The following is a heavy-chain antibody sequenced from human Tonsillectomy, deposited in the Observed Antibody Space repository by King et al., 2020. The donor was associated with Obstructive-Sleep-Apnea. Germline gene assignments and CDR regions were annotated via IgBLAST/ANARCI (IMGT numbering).Heavy chain of an antibody. CDR1: GFTFSSHS. V-gene: IGHV3-48*04. CDR3: ARNGGGFDY. Sequence: VQLVESGGGLVQPGGSLRLSCAASGFTFSSHSMNWVRQAPGKGLEWVSYISSSSSTIYYADFVMGRFTISRDNANNSLYLQMNSLRAEDTAVYYCARNGGGFDYWGQGTLVTVSS. J-gene: IGHJ4*02. D-gene: IGHD3-10*01. CDR2: ISSSSSTI.